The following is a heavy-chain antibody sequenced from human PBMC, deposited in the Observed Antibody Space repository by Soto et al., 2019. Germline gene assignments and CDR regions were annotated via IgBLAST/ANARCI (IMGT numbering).Heavy chain of an antibody. CDR1: GFPVSDHH. D-gene: IGHD3-16*01. J-gene: IGHJ3*02. V-gene: IGHV3-72*01. Sequence: EVQLVESGGGLVQPGGSPRLSCATSGFPVSDHHMDWVRQAPGKGLEWVGRSRNKANDYTTEYAASVKGRFSISRDDSKNTMYLQMNSLKAEDTAMYYCGREGGYRGGFSPFDIGGEGTMVTVSS. CDR3: GREGGYRGGFSPFDI. CDR2: SRNKANDYTT.